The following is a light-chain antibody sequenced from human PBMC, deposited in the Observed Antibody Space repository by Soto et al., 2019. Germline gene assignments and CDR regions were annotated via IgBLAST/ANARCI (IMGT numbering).Light chain of an antibody. J-gene: IGKJ1*01. CDR1: QSVSSH. CDR2: DSS. V-gene: IGKV3D-15*01. Sequence: EIRMTQSPATLSVSPGDNATLSCRASQSVSSHVVWYQQKPGQAPRLLISDSSTRAPGIPARFSGSGSGTEFTITSSMLQSDDFAVYYCQQFGDWPSFGLGTKVEI. CDR3: QQFGDWPS.